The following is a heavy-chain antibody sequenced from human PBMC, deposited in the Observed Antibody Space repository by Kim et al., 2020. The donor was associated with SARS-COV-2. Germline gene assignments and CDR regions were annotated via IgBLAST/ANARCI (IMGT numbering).Heavy chain of an antibody. Sequence: GGSLRLSCAASGFTFSDYYMSWIRQAPGKGLEWVSYISSSGSTIYYADSVKGRFTISRDNAENSLYLQMNSLRAEDTAVYYCAGEVDTAMVWDNWFDPWGQGTLVTVSS. CDR1: GFTFSDYY. V-gene: IGHV3-11*01. CDR3: AGEVDTAMVWDNWFDP. CDR2: ISSSGSTI. J-gene: IGHJ5*02. D-gene: IGHD5-18*01.